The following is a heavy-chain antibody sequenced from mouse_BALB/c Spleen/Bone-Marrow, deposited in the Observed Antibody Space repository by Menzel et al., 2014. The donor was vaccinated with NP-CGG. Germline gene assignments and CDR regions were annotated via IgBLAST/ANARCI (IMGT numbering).Heavy chain of an antibody. CDR1: GYTFTDYY. J-gene: IGHJ4*01. V-gene: IGHV1-26*01. CDR3: ARSRAMDY. CDR2: INPNTGGT. Sequence: EVQLQQSGPELVKPGASVRMSCKASGYTFTDYYMKWMKQSHGKSLEWIGDINPNTGGTFYNHNFKDKATLSVDKSSSAAYMQLNSLTSEDSAVYYCARSRAMDYWGQGTSVTVSS.